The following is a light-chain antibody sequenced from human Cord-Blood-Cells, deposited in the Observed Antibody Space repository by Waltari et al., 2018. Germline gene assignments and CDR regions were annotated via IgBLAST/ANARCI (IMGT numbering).Light chain of an antibody. CDR1: QSLLHSNGYNY. V-gene: IGKV2-28*01. CDR3: MQALQTPPT. Sequence: IVMTQSLPSLPVDPGATASISCRSSQSLLHSNGYNYLDWYQQKPGQSPQLLIYLGSNRASGVPDRFSGSGSGTDFTLKISRVEAEDVGVYYCMQALQTPPTFGQGTKVEIK. CDR2: LGS. J-gene: IGKJ1*01.